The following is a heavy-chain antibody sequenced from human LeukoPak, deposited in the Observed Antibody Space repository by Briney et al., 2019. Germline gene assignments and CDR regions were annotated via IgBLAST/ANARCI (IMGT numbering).Heavy chain of an antibody. J-gene: IGHJ4*02. D-gene: IGHD3-16*01. CDR2: IRPDGGEA. V-gene: IGHV3-7*04. CDR1: GFTFSSSW. CDR3: TRDRAYKTFDY. Sequence: PGGSLRLSCAASGFTFSSSWMTWVRQASGKGLEWVAVIRPDGGEAAYVDSVIGRFTISRDNAKNSLFLQMISLRVEDTAVYYCTRDRAYKTFDYWGQGALVTVSS.